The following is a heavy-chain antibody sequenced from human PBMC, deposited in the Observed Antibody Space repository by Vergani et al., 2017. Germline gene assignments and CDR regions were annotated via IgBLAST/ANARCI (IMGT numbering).Heavy chain of an antibody. CDR2: ISWNSGSI. CDR1: EFTFDDYA. J-gene: IGHJ4*02. V-gene: IGHV3-9*01. D-gene: IGHD2-8*01. Sequence: EVQLLESGGGLVQPGGSLRLTCAASEFTFDDYAMHWVRQAPGKGLEWVSGISWNSGSIGYADSVKGRFTISRDNAKNSLYLQMNSLRAEDTALYYCARVRGDNKQMVMYYFDYWGQGTLVTVSS. CDR3: ARVRGDNKQMVMYYFDY.